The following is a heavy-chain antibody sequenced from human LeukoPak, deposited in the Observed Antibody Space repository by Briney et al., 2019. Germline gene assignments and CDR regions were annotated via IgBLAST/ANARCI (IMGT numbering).Heavy chain of an antibody. CDR1: GFTFSSYE. CDR3: ARDSKGYMDV. CDR2: ISSSSSYI. J-gene: IGHJ6*03. Sequence: GGSLRLSCAASGFTFSSYEMNWVRQAPGKGLEWVSSISSSSSYIYYADSVKGRFTISRDNAKNSLYLQMNSLRAEDTAVYYCARDSKGYMDVWGKGTTVTVSS. V-gene: IGHV3-21*01.